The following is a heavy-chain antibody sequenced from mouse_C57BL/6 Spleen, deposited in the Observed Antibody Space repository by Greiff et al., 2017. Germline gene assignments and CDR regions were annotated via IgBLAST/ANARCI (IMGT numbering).Heavy chain of an antibody. CDR3: ARDRTTVVAGYFDY. V-gene: IGHV5-4*01. CDR1: GFTFSSYA. D-gene: IGHD1-1*01. J-gene: IGHJ2*01. Sequence: EVMLVESGGGLVKPGGSLKLSCAASGFTFSSYAMSWVRQTPEKRLEWVATISDGGSYTYYPDNVKGRFTISRDNAKNNLYLQMSHLKSEDTAMYYCARDRTTVVAGYFDYWGQGTTLTVSS. CDR2: ISDGGSYT.